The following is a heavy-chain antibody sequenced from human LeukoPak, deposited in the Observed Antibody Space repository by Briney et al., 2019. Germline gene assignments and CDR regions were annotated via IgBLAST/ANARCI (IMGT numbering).Heavy chain of an antibody. V-gene: IGHV3-11*01. CDR1: GFTFSDYY. CDR2: ISSSGSTI. J-gene: IGHJ4*02. D-gene: IGHD6-13*01. CDR3: ARDHSIAAAVYYFDY. Sequence: GGSLRLSCAASGFTFSDYYMSWIRQAPGKGLEWVSYISSSGSTIYYADSVKGRFTISRDNAKNSLYLQMNSLRAEDTAVYYCARDHSIAAAVYYFDYWGQGTLVTVSS.